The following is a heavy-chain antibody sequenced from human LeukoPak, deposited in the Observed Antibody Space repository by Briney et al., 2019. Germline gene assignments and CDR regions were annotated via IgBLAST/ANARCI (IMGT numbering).Heavy chain of an antibody. D-gene: IGHD6-19*01. CDR1: GGSISSGGYY. CDR2: IYYSGST. Sequence: PSETMSLTCTVSGGSISSGGYYWSWIRQRPGTGLEWIGYIYYSGSTYYNPSLKSRVTISVDTSKNQFSLKLSSVTAADTAVYYCARQGFNSSGWYRYYYYGMDVWGQGTTVTVSS. V-gene: IGHV4-31*03. J-gene: IGHJ6*02. CDR3: ARQGFNSSGWYRYYYYGMDV.